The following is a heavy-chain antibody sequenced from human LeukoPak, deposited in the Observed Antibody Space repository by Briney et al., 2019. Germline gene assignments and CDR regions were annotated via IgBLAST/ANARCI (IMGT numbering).Heavy chain of an antibody. D-gene: IGHD3-3*01. CDR2: ISAYNGNT. J-gene: IGHJ6*02. CDR3: ARVKRPGYYDFWSAGYGMDV. V-gene: IGHV1-18*01. Sequence: ASVKVSCKASGYTFTSYGISWVRQAPGQGLEWMGWISAYNGNTNYAQKLQGRVTMTTDTSTSTAYMELRSLRSGDTAVYYCARVKRPGYYDFWSAGYGMDVWGQGTTVTVSS. CDR1: GYTFTSYG.